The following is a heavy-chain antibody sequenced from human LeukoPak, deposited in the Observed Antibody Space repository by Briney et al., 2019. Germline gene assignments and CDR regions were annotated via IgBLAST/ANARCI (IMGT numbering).Heavy chain of an antibody. CDR3: AKREGSSSRHFDY. CDR1: GFAFSSYG. D-gene: IGHD6-6*01. V-gene: IGHV3-23*01. Sequence: GGSLRLSCEASGFAFSSYGMSWVRQAPGQGLEWVSGISGTGVRTYYADSVKGRFSISRDNSKNTLYLQMNSLRAEDMAVYYCAKREGSSSRHFDYWGQGTLVTVSS. J-gene: IGHJ4*02. CDR2: ISGTGVRT.